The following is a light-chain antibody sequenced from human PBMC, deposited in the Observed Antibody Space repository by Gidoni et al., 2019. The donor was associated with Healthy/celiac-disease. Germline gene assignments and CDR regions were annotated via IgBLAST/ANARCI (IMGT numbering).Light chain of an antibody. Sequence: QSALTQPASVSGSPGQPITISCLGTSCDVGGYHYVSWYQQHPGKAPKLMIYDVSHRPSGVSNRFPGSKSGNTASLTISWLQAEDEADDYCSSYTSSSTLEVFGTGTKVTVL. V-gene: IGLV2-14*03. CDR2: DVS. CDR3: SSYTSSSTLEV. CDR1: SCDVGGYHY. J-gene: IGLJ1*01.